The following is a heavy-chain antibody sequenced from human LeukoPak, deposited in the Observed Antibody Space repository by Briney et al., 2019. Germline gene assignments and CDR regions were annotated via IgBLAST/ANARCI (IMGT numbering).Heavy chain of an antibody. J-gene: IGHJ3*02. V-gene: IGHV3-21*06. Sequence: PGGSLRLSCAASGFTFRSYAMNWVRQAPGKGLEWVSFTDTSGRYVYYGDSVKGRFTISRDNAKNLLFLQMNGLRAEDTALYYCARGRSITLLRGVAMSDGFDIWGQGAMVAVSS. CDR1: GFTFRSYA. CDR2: TDTSGRYV. D-gene: IGHD3-10*01. CDR3: ARGRSITLLRGVAMSDGFDI.